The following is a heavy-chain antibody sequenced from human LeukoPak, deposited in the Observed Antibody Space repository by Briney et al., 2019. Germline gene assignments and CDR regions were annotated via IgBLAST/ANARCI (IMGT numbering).Heavy chain of an antibody. CDR3: TTQGGDYYYYYGMDV. Sequence: GGSLRLSCAASGFTFINAWMSWVRQAPGKGLDWVGRIKSKTDGGTTDYAAPVKGRFTISRDDSKNTLYLQMNSLKTEDTAVYYCTTQGGDYYYYYGMDVWGKGTTVTVSS. CDR1: GFTFINAW. D-gene: IGHD2-21*02. J-gene: IGHJ6*04. V-gene: IGHV3-15*01. CDR2: IKSKTDGGTT.